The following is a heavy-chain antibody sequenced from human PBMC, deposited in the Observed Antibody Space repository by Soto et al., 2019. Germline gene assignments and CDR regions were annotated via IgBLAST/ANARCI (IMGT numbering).Heavy chain of an antibody. V-gene: IGHV4-61*01. J-gene: IGHJ6*02. CDR3: AREGGYFDSSGSGVYHYYGVDV. D-gene: IGHD3-22*01. Sequence: SETLSLTCTVSGASVSSASYYWSWIRQPPGKGLEWIGYIYYSGRTDYNPSLKSRVTVSLDTSRTQFSLRVTSVTAADAAVYYCAREGGYFDSSGSGVYHYYGVDVWGQGTTVT. CDR2: IYYSGRT. CDR1: GASVSSASYY.